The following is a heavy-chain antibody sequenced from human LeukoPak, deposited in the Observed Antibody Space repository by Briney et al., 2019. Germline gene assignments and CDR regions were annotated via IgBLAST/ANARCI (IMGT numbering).Heavy chain of an antibody. CDR3: VHDIPGGEGFQH. D-gene: IGHD2-2*01. CDR1: GFSLSTSGVG. Sequence: ESGPTLVKPTQTLTLTCTFSGFSLSTSGVGVGWVRQPPGKALQWLALIYGNDNKRYSPSLKNRLTISKDTSTNPVVLTMTNMDPVDTATYYCVHDIPGGEGFQHWGQGTLVTVSS. V-gene: IGHV2-5*01. J-gene: IGHJ1*01. CDR2: IYGNDNK.